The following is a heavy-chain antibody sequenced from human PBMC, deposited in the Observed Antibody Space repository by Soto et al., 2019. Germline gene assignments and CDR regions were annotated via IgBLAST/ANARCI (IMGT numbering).Heavy chain of an antibody. CDR1: GYTFTGQY. CDR3: AKEDSSGWYYFDY. D-gene: IGHD6-19*01. CDR2: INPSGDST. V-gene: IGHV1-46*01. Sequence: QLVQSGAEVKQPGASVKISCKTSGYTFTGQYIHWVRQAPGQGLEWMGIINPSGDSTTYAQKFQGRIVMTSDASTSTVYVELSSLRSEDTAIYYCAKEDSSGWYYFDYWGQGTLVTVSS. J-gene: IGHJ4*02.